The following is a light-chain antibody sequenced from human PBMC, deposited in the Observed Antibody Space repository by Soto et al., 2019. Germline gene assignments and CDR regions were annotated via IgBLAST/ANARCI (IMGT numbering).Light chain of an antibody. J-gene: IGLJ3*02. Sequence: QPVLTQATSASGTPGQRVTISCSGSSSNIGSNTVTWYQQVPGTAPKLLIYSNDQRPSGVPDRFSGSKSGTSASLAIAGLQSEDEADYYCAAWDDSLNGWVFGGGTKLTVL. CDR1: SSNIGSNT. CDR2: SND. CDR3: AAWDDSLNGWV. V-gene: IGLV1-44*01.